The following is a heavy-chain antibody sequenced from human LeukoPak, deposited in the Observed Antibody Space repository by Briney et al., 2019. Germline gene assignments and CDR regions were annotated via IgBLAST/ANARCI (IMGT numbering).Heavy chain of an antibody. J-gene: IGHJ4*02. D-gene: IGHD5-18*01. CDR2: ISGSGGST. Sequence: ETLSLTCAVYGGSFSGYYWSWVRQAPGKGLEWVSAISGSGGSTYYADSVKGRFTISRDNSKNTLYLQMNSLRAEDTAVYYCAKRSSWIPDEEDYWGQGTLVTASS. CDR3: AKRSSWIPDEEDY. CDR1: GGSFSGYY. V-gene: IGHV3-23*01.